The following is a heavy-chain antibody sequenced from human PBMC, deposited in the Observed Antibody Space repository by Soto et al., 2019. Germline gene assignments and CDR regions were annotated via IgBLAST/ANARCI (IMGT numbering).Heavy chain of an antibody. J-gene: IGHJ3*02. Sequence: QLQLQESGPGLVKPSETLSLTCTVSSGSIRSTGFYWGWVRQPPGEGLEWIGSIYYSGTTYSNPSLKSRVTISVDTSKNHFSLKLNSVTAADTAVYYCARQRHIVVMNRRVGAFDIWGQGTRVNVSS. D-gene: IGHD2-21*01. V-gene: IGHV4-39*01. CDR1: SGSIRSTGFY. CDR3: ARQRHIVVMNRRVGAFDI. CDR2: IYYSGTT.